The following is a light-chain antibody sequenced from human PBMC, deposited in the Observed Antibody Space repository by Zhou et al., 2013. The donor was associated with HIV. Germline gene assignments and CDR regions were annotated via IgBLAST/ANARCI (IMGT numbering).Light chain of an antibody. CDR2: GAS. J-gene: IGKJ4*01. V-gene: IGKV3-20*01. CDR3: QQYGNSRLT. Sequence: EVVLTQSPGTLSLSPGESATLSCRASQSVVSTYLAWYQQKPGQAPRLLIYGASRRATGIPDRFSGSGSGTDFTLTISRLEPEDFAVYFCQQYGNSRLTFGGGTKVEIK. CDR1: QSVVSTY.